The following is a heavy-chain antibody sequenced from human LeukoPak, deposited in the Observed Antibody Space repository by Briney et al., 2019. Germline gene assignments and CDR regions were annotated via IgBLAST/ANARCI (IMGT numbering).Heavy chain of an antibody. J-gene: IGHJ4*02. D-gene: IGHD1-26*01. V-gene: IGHV3-7*01. CDR3: ARDKPRGSYYGSIFDS. CDR1: GFTISSYC. CDR2: IRDDGGEI. Sequence: GAARILSGEASGFTISSYCMSWVRQAPGKGLEWVANIRDDGGEIYYVDSVKGRFTISRDNAKSSLFLQMNSLRAEDAAVYYCARDKPRGSYYGSIFDSWGQGTLVTVSS.